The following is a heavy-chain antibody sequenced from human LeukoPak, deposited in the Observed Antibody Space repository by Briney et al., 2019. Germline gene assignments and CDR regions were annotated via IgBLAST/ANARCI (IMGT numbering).Heavy chain of an antibody. CDR1: GYTFTSYA. CDR3: ARGRDNWNDLRFDP. D-gene: IGHD1-20*01. CDR2: INTNTGNP. Sequence: GASVKVSCKASGYTFTSYAMNWVRQAPGQGLEWMGWINTNTGNPTYAQGFTGRFVLSLDTSVSTAYLQISSLKAEDTAVYYCARGRDNWNDLRFDPWGQGTLVTVSS. J-gene: IGHJ5*02. V-gene: IGHV7-4-1*02.